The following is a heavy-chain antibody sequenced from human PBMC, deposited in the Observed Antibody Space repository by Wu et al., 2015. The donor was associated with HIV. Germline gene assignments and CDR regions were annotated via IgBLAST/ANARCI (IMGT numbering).Heavy chain of an antibody. J-gene: IGHJ4*02. CDR1: GGSFSLYY. CDR2: IYYSGST. CDR3: AGGRSAAGLDY. V-gene: IGHV4-59*01. D-gene: IGHD6-13*01. Sequence: QVQLQESGPGLVKPSETLSLTCTVSGGSFSLYYWSWIRQPPGKGLEWIGYIYYSGSTNYNPSLKSRVTISIDTSKNQFSLNLSSVTAADTAVYHCAGGRSAAGLDYWGQGTLVTVSS.